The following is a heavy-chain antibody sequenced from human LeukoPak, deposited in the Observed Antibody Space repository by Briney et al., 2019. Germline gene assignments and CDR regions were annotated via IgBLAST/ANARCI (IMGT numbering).Heavy chain of an antibody. CDR2: ISGSGGGT. D-gene: IGHD3-10*01. CDR1: GITLSNYG. Sequence: PGGFLRLSCAVSGITLSNYGMSWVRQAPGKGLEWVAGISGSGGGTVYADSVKGRFTISRDNPKNTLYLQMNSLRAEDTAVYFCAKRGVVIRVVLVGFHKEAYYFDSWGQGALVTVSS. J-gene: IGHJ4*02. V-gene: IGHV3-23*01. CDR3: AKRGVVIRVVLVGFHKEAYYFDS.